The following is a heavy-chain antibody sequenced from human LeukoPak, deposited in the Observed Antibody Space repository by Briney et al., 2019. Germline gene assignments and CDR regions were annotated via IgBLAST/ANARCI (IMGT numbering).Heavy chain of an antibody. CDR2: ISAYNGNT. V-gene: IGHV1-18*01. CDR3: ARTTVTTVDWFDP. J-gene: IGHJ5*02. D-gene: IGHD4-17*01. Sequence: ASVKVSCKASGYTFTSCGINWVRQAPGQGLEWMGWISAYNGNTNYAQKLQGRVTMTTDTSTSTAYMELRSLRSDDTAVYYCARTTVTTVDWFDPWGQGTLVTVSS. CDR1: GYTFTSCG.